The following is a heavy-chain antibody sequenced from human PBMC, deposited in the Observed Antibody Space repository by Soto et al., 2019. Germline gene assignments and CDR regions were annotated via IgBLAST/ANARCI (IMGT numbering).Heavy chain of an antibody. J-gene: IGHJ4*02. CDR2: IHHSGGT. CDR3: VRNGYYSLDY. D-gene: IGHD3-3*01. V-gene: IGHV4-4*02. CDR1: GDSISSHDW. Sequence: QVQLQESGPGLVKPSGTLSLTCAVSGDSISSHDWWSWVRQPQNKGLEWIAEIHHSGGTNYNPSLMSRATISVDNSKNQFSLKLISATAADTAVYYCVRNGYYSLDYWGQGTLVSVSS.